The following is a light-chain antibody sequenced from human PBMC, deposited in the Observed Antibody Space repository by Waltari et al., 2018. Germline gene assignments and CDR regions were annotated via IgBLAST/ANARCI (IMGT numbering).Light chain of an antibody. CDR2: DVT. V-gene: IGLV2-14*01. CDR3: SSYTTSNTWV. CDR1: SSDVGGYHH. Sequence: QSALTQPASVSGSPGQSITISCTGTSSDVGGYHHVSWYQHHPGKAPKLMIFDVTDPPSGVSNRCSASKSGNTASLTISGLQAEDEADYYCSSYTTSNTWVFGGGTKVTVL. J-gene: IGLJ3*02.